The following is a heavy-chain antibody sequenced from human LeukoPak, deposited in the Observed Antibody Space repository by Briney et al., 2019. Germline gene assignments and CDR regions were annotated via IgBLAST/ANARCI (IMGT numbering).Heavy chain of an antibody. CDR3: AGGSAYDSSGYYYFPNYFFDY. CDR2: ISYDGSNK. D-gene: IGHD3-22*01. Sequence: GGSLRLSCAASGFTFSSYAMHWVRQAPGKGLEWVAVISYDGSNKYYADSVKGRFTISRDNSKNTLYLQMNSLRAEDTAVYYCAGGSAYDSSGYYYFPNYFFDYWGQGTLVTVSS. CDR1: GFTFSSYA. J-gene: IGHJ4*02. V-gene: IGHV3-30-3*01.